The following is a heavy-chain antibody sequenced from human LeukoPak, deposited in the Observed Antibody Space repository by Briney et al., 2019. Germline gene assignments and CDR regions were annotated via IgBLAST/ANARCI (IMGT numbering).Heavy chain of an antibody. CDR1: GGSISSSSYY. CDR3: ASYYDSSPYDAFDI. V-gene: IGHV4-39*07. J-gene: IGHJ3*02. Sequence: SETLSLTCTVSGGSISSSSYYWGWIRQPPGKGLEWIGSIYYSGSTYYNPSLKSRVTISVDTSKNQFSLKLSSVTAADTAVYYCASYYDSSPYDAFDIWGQGTMVTVSS. D-gene: IGHD3-22*01. CDR2: IYYSGST.